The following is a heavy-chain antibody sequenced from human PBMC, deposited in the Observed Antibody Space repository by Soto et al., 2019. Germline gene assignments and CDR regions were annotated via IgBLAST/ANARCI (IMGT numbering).Heavy chain of an antibody. D-gene: IGHD3-3*01. Sequence: SETLSLTCTVSGGPISSSSYYWGWIRQPPGKGLEWIGSIYYSGSTYYNPSLKSRVTISVDTSKNQFSLKLSSVTAADTAVYYCARPIPLYYYFWSGYTNWFDPWGQGTLVTVSS. CDR1: GGPISSSSYY. J-gene: IGHJ5*02. CDR2: IYYSGST. V-gene: IGHV4-39*01. CDR3: ARPIPLYYYFWSGYTNWFDP.